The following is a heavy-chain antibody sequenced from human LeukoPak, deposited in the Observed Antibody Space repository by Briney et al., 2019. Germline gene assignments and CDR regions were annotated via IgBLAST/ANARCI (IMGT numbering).Heavy chain of an antibody. J-gene: IGHJ4*02. CDR2: ISGSGGDT. CDR3: ARGLGGDCYSCLDYFDY. CDR1: GFTFSSYA. V-gene: IGHV3-23*01. Sequence: QPGGSLRLSCAASGFTFSSYAMSWARQAPGKGLEWVSAISGSGGDTSYADSVKGRFTISRDNSKNTLYLQMNSLRAEDTAVYYCARGLGGDCYSCLDYFDYWGQGTLVTVSS. D-gene: IGHD2-21*02.